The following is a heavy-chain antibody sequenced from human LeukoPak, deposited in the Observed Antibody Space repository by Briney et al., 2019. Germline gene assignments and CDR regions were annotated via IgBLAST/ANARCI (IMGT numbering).Heavy chain of an antibody. J-gene: IGHJ4*02. CDR1: GFTFSSYS. D-gene: IGHD5-12*01. Sequence: GGSLRLSCAASGFTFSSYSMNWVRQAPGKGLEWVSSISSSSSYIYYADSVKGRFTISRDNAKNSLYLQMNSLRAEDTAVYYCARDRVEWLRHHYFDYWGQGTLVTVSS. CDR3: ARDRVEWLRHHYFDY. CDR2: ISSSSSYI. V-gene: IGHV3-21*01.